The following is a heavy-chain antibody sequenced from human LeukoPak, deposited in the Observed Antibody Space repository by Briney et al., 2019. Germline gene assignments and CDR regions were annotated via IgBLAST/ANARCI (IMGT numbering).Heavy chain of an antibody. CDR3: ARTARSGDI. V-gene: IGHV3-11*01. CDR2: ISGSGHVI. CDR1: GFIFSEFY. D-gene: IGHD1-1*01. Sequence: GGSLRLSCAASGFIFSEFYMSWVRQSPGKGLEWISYISGSGHVINYVDSVKGRFTVSRDNAKNSLYLQMNSLSADDTAIYYCARTARSGDIRGQGTLVTVSS. J-gene: IGHJ4*02.